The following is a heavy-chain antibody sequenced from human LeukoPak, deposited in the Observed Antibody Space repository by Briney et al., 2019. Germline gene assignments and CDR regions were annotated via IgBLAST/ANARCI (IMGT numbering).Heavy chain of an antibody. CDR2: ICSNGNNT. Sequence: GGSLRLSCAAYGFTFRSYAMNWVRQAPGKGLEWVSAICSNGNNTYYANSVKGRFTISRDNSKNTLSLQLNSLRAEDTAVYYCAKGTSSSCYSAPNYWGQGTLVTVSS. CDR1: GFTFRSYA. J-gene: IGHJ4*02. CDR3: AKGTSSSCYSAPNY. V-gene: IGHV3-23*01. D-gene: IGHD2-15*01.